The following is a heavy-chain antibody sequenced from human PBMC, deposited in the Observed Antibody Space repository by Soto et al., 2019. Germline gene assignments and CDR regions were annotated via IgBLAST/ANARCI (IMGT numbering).Heavy chain of an antibody. CDR3: AKDPYCGGDCPPLDY. CDR1: GFTFSSYA. J-gene: IGHJ4*02. CDR2: ISGSGGST. V-gene: IGHV3-23*01. Sequence: PGGSLRLSCAASGFTFSSYAMSWVRQAPGKGLEWVSGISGSGGSTYYADSVKGRFTISRDNSKNTLYLQMNSLRAEDTAVYYCAKDPYCGGDCPPLDYWGQGTLVTVSS. D-gene: IGHD2-21*02.